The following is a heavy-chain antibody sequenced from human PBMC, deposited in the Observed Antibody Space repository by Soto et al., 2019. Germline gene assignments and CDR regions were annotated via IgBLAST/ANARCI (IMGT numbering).Heavy chain of an antibody. CDR2: ISWNSGSI. V-gene: IGHV3-9*01. CDR3: AIESPYYYSSGYYGGYFDY. CDR1: GFTFDDYA. D-gene: IGHD3-22*01. Sequence: EVQLVESGGGLVQPGRSLRLSCAASGFTFDDYAMHWVRQAPGKGLEWVAGISWNSGSIGYVDSVKGRFTISRDNAKNFTYLQINSLRAEDTALYYCAIESPYYYSSGYYGGYFDYWGQGTLVTVSS. J-gene: IGHJ4*02.